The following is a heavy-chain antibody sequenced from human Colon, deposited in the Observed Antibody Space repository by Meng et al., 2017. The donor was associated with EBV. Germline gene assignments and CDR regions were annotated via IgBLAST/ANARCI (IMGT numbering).Heavy chain of an antibody. Sequence: QVQLQESGPVLVKPSGTLSLTCAVSGGSISSSPWWTWVRQPPGKGLEWIGEVYHTGSTKYNPSLKSRLTISVDKSKNQFSLNLTSVTAADTAVYYCARVWQSLTAFFDSWGQGTLVTVSS. D-gene: IGHD2-21*01. J-gene: IGHJ4*02. CDR2: VYHTGST. CDR1: GGSISSSPW. V-gene: IGHV4-4*02. CDR3: ARVWQSLTAFFDS.